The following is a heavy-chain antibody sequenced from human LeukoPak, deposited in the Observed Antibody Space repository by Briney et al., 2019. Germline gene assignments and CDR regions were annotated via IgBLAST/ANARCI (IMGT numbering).Heavy chain of an antibody. Sequence: GASVKVSCKASGYTFTSYGISWVRRAPGQGLEWMGWISAYNGNTNYAQKLQGRVTMTTDTSTSTAYMELRSLRSDDTAVYYCARGVFIYYYYYMDVWGKGTTVTVSS. J-gene: IGHJ6*03. CDR2: ISAYNGNT. CDR3: ARGVFIYYYYYMDV. D-gene: IGHD3-10*01. CDR1: GYTFTSYG. V-gene: IGHV1-18*01.